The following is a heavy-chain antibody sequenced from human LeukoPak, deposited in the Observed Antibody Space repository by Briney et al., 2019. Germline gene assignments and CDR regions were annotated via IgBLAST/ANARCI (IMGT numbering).Heavy chain of an antibody. Sequence: GGSLRLSCAASGFTFSTYGMHWVRQAPGKGLEWVAFIQNVGSNKYYADSVKGRFTIFRDNAKNSLYLQMNSLRAEDTAVYYCAREGVPSFYYYYYYMDVWGKGTTVTVSS. D-gene: IGHD2-2*01. CDR2: IQNVGSNK. J-gene: IGHJ6*03. CDR1: GFTFSTYG. CDR3: AREGVPSFYYYYYYMDV. V-gene: IGHV3-30*02.